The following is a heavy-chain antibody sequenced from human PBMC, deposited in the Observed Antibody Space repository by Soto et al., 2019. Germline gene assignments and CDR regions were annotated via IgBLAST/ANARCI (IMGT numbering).Heavy chain of an antibody. Sequence: QVQLQQWGAGLLKPSETLSLTCAVYGGSFSGYYWSWIRQPPGKGLEWIGEINHSGSTNYNPSLKSRVTISVDTSKNQFSLKLSSVTAADTAVYYCARGPRLVGASHYLDYWGQGPLVTVSS. CDR1: GGSFSGYY. CDR3: ARGPRLVGASHYLDY. CDR2: INHSGST. V-gene: IGHV4-34*01. D-gene: IGHD1-26*01. J-gene: IGHJ4*02.